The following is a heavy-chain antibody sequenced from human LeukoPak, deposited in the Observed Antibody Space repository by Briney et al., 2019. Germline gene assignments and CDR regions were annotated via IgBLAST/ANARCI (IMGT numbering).Heavy chain of an antibody. D-gene: IGHD3-10*01. J-gene: IGHJ6*02. V-gene: IGHV4-31*03. CDR1: SGSISSGGYY. CDR2: IYYSGST. Sequence: SQTLSLTCTVSSGSISSGGYYWSWIRQHPGKGLEWISYIYYSGSTYYNPSLKSRVTISVDTSKNQFSLKLRSVTAAATAVYYCAGALWFGESNRYGMDVWGQGTTVTVSS. CDR3: AGALWFGESNRYGMDV.